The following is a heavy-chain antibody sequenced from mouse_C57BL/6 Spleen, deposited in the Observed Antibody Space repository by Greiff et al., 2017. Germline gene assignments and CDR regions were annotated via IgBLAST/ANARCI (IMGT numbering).Heavy chain of an antibody. CDR3: AKWGRMDY. J-gene: IGHJ4*01. Sequence: QVHVKQPGPELVKPGASVKLSCKASGYTFTSYDIHWVKQRPGQGLEWIGWIYPSDGSTKYNEKFKGKATLTVDTSSSTAYMELHSLTSEDAAVYFCAKWGRMDYWGQGTSVTVSS. CDR1: GYTFTSYD. CDR2: IYPSDGST. V-gene: IGHV1-85*01.